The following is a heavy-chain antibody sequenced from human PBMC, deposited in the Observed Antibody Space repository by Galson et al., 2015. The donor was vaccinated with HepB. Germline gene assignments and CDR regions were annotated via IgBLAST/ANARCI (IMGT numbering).Heavy chain of an antibody. J-gene: IGHJ6*02. V-gene: IGHV1-18*04. Sequence: SVKVSCKASGYTFSTYGISWVRQAPGQGLEWMGWISAKNGNTNYAQKFQGRVTMTTDTSTSTTYMELRSLISDDTALYYCARSVDDVFGLSYRWDVWGQGTTVTVSS. CDR1: GYTFSTYG. D-gene: IGHD2-8*01. CDR2: ISAKNGNT. CDR3: ARSVDDVFGLSYRWDV.